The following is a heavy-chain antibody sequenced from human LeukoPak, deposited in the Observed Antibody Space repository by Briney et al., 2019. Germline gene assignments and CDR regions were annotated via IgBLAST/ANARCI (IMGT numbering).Heavy chain of an antibody. CDR3: AKDGEQQVFVVVTPYYYYGMDV. V-gene: IGHV3-9*01. CDR2: ISWNSGSI. Sequence: PGRSLRLSCAASGFTFDDYAMHWVRQAPVKGLEWVSGISWNSGSIGYADTVKGRFTISRDNAKNSLYLQMNSLRAEDTALYYCAKDGEQQVFVVVTPYYYYGMDVWGQGTTVTVSS. J-gene: IGHJ6*02. D-gene: IGHD3-3*01. CDR1: GFTFDDYA.